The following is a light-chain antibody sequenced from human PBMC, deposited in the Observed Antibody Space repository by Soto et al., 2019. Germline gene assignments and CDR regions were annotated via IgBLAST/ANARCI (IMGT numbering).Light chain of an antibody. CDR2: TAS. Sequence: DIQMTQSPSSLSASLGDRVTITCRASQSIKAYLNWYQQKPGKAPKLLIYTASTLQSGVPPRFSGSGSGTDFTLTISSLHPEDFATYYCQQTSSTPRTFGQGTKVEVK. CDR1: QSIKAY. J-gene: IGKJ1*01. CDR3: QQTSSTPRT. V-gene: IGKV1-39*01.